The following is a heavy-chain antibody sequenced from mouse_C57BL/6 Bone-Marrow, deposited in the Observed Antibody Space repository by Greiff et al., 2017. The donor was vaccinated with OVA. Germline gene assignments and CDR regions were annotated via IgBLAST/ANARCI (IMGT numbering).Heavy chain of an antibody. CDR2: IDPNGGGT. CDR1: GYTFTGYW. J-gene: IGHJ4*01. D-gene: IGHD1-1*01. Sequence: QVQLQQPGAELVKPGASVKLSCKASGYTFTGYWMHWVKQRPGRGLEWIGRIDPNGGGTKYAAKFTGKATLTVAKPSSTAYMKLGSLTSEDCAVYEWSMPVYYGSSLYAMDYWGEGTSLTVSS. CDR3: SMPVYYGSSLYAMDY. V-gene: IGHV1-72*01.